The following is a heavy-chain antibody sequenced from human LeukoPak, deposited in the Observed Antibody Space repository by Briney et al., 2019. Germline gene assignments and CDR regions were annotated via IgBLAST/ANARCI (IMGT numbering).Heavy chain of an antibody. J-gene: IGHJ4*02. V-gene: IGHV3-30-3*01. D-gene: IGHD2-15*01. CDR3: VRGLYDY. CDR2: ISYDGSNK. Sequence: GGSLRLSCAASGFTFSSYAMHWVRQAPGKGLEWVAVISYDGSNKYYADSVKGRFTISRDNSKNTLYLQMNSLRAEDTAVYYCVRGLYDYWGQGTLVTVSS. CDR1: GFTFSSYA.